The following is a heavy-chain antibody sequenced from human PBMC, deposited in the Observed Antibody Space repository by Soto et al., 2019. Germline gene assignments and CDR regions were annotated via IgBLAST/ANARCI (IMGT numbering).Heavy chain of an antibody. CDR1: GYPLTSYY. CDR2: INPSGGST. V-gene: IGHV1-46*01. CDR3: ATDIAAAGTQY. Sequence: XSVKVACTASGYPLTSYYIHWGRQAPGQGLEWMGIINPSGGSTSYAQKFQGRVTMTRDTSTSTVYMELSSLRSEDTAVYYCATDIAAAGTQYWGQRTLVTVSS. J-gene: IGHJ4*02. D-gene: IGHD6-13*01.